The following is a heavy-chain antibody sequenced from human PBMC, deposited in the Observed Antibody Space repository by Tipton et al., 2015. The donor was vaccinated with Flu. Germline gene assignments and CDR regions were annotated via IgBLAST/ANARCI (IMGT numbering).Heavy chain of an antibody. J-gene: IGHJ3*01. D-gene: IGHD2-21*02. CDR3: ARGYCGGDCYFPWV. CDR2: ISSSGSTI. V-gene: IGHV3-11*04. CDR1: GFTVNNNY. Sequence: QLVQSGGGLIQPGGSLRLSCAASGFTVNNNYMSWVRQAPGKGLEWVSYISSSGSTIYYADSVKGRFTISRDNAKNSLYLQMNSLRAEDTAVYYCARGYCGGDCYFPWVWGQGTMVTVSS.